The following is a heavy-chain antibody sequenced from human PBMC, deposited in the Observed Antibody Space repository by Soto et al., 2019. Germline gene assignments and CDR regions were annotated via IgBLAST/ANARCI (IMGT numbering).Heavy chain of an antibody. CDR1: GGPLSSGSYY. V-gene: IGHV4-61*01. Sequence: SETLSLTCTVSGGPLSSGSYYWSWIRQSPGQGLEWIGYIYYSGTTKYNPSLKSRVSISVDTSKNQFSLRLTSLSAADTAVYYCARAASPYFALLSAFHPWGQGTLVTVS. CDR2: IYYSGTT. D-gene: IGHD3-9*01. J-gene: IGHJ5*02. CDR3: ARAASPYFALLSAFHP.